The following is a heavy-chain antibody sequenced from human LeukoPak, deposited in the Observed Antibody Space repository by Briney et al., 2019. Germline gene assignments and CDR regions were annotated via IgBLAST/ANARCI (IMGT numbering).Heavy chain of an antibody. CDR3: ARRHDYSNYPDY. D-gene: IGHD4-11*01. Sequence: PGGSLRLSCAASGFTFSSYSMNWVRQAPGKGLEWVSFISSSSSYIYYADSVKGRFTISRDNAKNSLYLQMNSLRAEDTAVYYCARRHDYSNYPDYWGQGTLVTVSS. CDR2: ISSSSSYI. V-gene: IGHV3-21*01. J-gene: IGHJ4*02. CDR1: GFTFSSYS.